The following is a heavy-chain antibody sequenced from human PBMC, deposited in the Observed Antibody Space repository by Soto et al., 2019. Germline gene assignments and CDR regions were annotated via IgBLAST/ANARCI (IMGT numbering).Heavy chain of an antibody. CDR2: INEDGSGK. CDR3: GRGVPYYGELGY. V-gene: IGHV3-7*01. D-gene: IGHD3-10*01. CDR1: GFTFSNYW. J-gene: IGHJ4*02. Sequence: ESGGGLVQSGGSLRLCCEASGFTFSNYWMSWVRQAPGEGLEWVANINEDGSGKYHVDSVKGRFTISRDNAKNSVYLQLNSLRADDTAVYYCGRGVPYYGELGYWGQGTLVTVSS.